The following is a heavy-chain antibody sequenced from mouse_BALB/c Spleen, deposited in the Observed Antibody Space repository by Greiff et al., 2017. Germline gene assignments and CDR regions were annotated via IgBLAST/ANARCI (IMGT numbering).Heavy chain of an antibody. Sequence: QVQLQQSGPELVKPGALVKISCKASGYTFTSYDINWVKQRPGQGLEWIGWIYPGDGSTNYNEKFKGKATFTADTSSNTAYMQLSSLTSEDSAVYYCARSGGYDVAYWGQGTLVTVSA. D-gene: IGHD2-2*01. V-gene: IGHV1S56*01. CDR1: GYTFTSYD. CDR3: ARSGGYDVAY. J-gene: IGHJ3*01. CDR2: IYPGDGST.